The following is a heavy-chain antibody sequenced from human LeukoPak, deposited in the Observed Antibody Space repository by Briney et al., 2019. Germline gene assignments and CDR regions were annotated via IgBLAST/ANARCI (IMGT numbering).Heavy chain of an antibody. V-gene: IGHV3-53*01. D-gene: IGHD6-13*01. CDR3: AGTKNIAAAGRLDY. Sequence: PGGSLRLSCAASGFTVSTNYMNWVRQAPGKGLEWVSVLYSVGDTYYGDSVKGRFTISRDNSKNTLHLQMNSLRAEDTAVYYCAGTKNIAAAGRLDYWGQGTLVTVSS. J-gene: IGHJ4*02. CDR1: GFTVSTNY. CDR2: LYSVGDT.